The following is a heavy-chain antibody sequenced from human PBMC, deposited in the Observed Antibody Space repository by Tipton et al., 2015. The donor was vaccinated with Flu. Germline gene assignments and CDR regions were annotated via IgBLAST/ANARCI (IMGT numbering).Heavy chain of an antibody. J-gene: IGHJ5*01. CDR1: GDSIGSDYY. CDR2: IHQTGST. Sequence: TLSLTCTVSGDSIGSDYYWAWIRQPPGKGLEWIGNIHQTGSTYYNPSLTSRVTIAVDTSKNQFSLRLTSVTAADTAVYFCARRTFSNYVSEPKNWFDFWGQGTLVTVSS. D-gene: IGHD4-11*01. V-gene: IGHV4-38-2*02. CDR3: ARRTFSNYVSEPKNWFDF.